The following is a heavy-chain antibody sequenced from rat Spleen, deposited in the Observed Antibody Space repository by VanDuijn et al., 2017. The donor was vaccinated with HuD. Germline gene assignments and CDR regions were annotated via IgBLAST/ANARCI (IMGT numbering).Heavy chain of an antibody. Sequence: QVQLKESGPGLVQPSQTLSLTCTVSGFSLTSNGVSWVRQPPGKGLEWIAAITTGGSTYYNSDLKSRLSISRDTSKSQVFLKMNRLQTDDTAIYFCARSYGGYSLHWLAYWGQGTLVTVSS. D-gene: IGHD1-11*01. CDR1: GFSLTSNG. V-gene: IGHV2S12*01. CDR2: ITTGGST. J-gene: IGHJ3*01. CDR3: ARSYGGYSLHWLAY.